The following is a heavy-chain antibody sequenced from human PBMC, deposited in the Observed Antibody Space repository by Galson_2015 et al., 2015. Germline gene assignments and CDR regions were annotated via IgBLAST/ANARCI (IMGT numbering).Heavy chain of an antibody. Sequence: SLRLSCAASGFTFNNYAMSWVRQAPRKGLDWVSSISAGSYSTYYADSVRGRFTISRDNSKNTLYLQMSSLTAEDAALYYCVKGSRYQLPNPFDYWGQGTPVTVSS. CDR1: GFTFNNYA. V-gene: IGHV3-23*01. CDR3: VKGSRYQLPNPFDY. D-gene: IGHD2-2*01. CDR2: ISAGSYST. J-gene: IGHJ4*02.